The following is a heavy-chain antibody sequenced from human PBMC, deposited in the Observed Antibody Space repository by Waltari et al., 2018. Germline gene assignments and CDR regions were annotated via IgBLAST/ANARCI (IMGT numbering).Heavy chain of an antibody. V-gene: IGHV1-3*01. CDR3: ARGLYPDYYGMDV. Sequence: QVQLVQSGAEVKKPGASVKVSCKASGYTFTRYAMHWVRQAPGQRLEWMGWINAGNGNTKYSQKFQGRVTITRDTSASTAYMELSSLRSEDTAVYYCARGLYPDYYGMDVWGQGTTVTVSS. CDR1: GYTFTRYA. CDR2: INAGNGNT. J-gene: IGHJ6*02. D-gene: IGHD3-16*01.